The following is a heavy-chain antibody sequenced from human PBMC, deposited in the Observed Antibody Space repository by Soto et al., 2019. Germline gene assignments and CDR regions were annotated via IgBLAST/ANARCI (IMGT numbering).Heavy chain of an antibody. CDR2: ISGSGGST. D-gene: IGHD3-9*01. CDR1: GFTFSSYA. CDR3: AKTSYFDWSVPRYFDY. J-gene: IGHJ4*02. Sequence: PGGSLRLSCAASGFTFSSYAMSWVRQAPGKGLEWVSAISGSGGSTYYADSVKGRFTISRDNSKNTLYLQMNSLRAEDTAVYYCAKTSYFDWSVPRYFDYWGQGTLVTVSS. V-gene: IGHV3-23*01.